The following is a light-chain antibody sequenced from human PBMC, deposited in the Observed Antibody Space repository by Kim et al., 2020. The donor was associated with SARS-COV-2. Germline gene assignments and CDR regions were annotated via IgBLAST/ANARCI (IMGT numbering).Light chain of an antibody. V-gene: IGKV1-12*01. CDR2: TTS. CDR1: QTINTW. Sequence: DIQMTQSPSSVSASVGDRVTLTCRASQTINTWLAWYQQKPGKAPHLLIYTTSTLHTGVPSRFSGSGSGTDFTLTINKIQPEDFATYFCQQSYTYPYTFGQGTKLEI. CDR3: QQSYTYPYT. J-gene: IGKJ2*01.